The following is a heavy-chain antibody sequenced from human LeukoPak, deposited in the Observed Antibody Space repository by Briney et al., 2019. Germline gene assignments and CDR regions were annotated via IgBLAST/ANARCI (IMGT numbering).Heavy chain of an antibody. J-gene: IGHJ4*02. CDR1: RFTFSSYA. CDR2: ISGSGGST. D-gene: IGHD3-22*01. CDR3: AKDSPPLTDSSGSH. V-gene: IGHV3-23*01. Sequence: GGSLRLSCAASRFTFSSYAMSWVRQAPGKGLEWVSAISGSGGSTYYADSVKGRFTISRDNSKNTLYLQMNSLRAEDTAVYYCAKDSPPLTDSSGSHWGQGTLVTVSS.